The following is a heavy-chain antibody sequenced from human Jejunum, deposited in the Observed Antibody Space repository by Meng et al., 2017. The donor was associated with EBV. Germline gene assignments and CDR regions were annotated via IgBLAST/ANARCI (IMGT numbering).Heavy chain of an antibody. CDR1: GYTFTDFA. Sequence: QVPLLQSGAEVKESWASWKLTCKASGYTFTDFALHWLRQAPGQSPEWMTWINPGTGGRQFSHKFQGRVTITSDTSASTVYMELSGLRSEDTAMYYCARELGGRFNYWGQGTLVTVSS. CDR3: ARELGGRFNY. V-gene: IGHV1-3*01. CDR2: INPGTGGR. J-gene: IGHJ4*01. D-gene: IGHD1-26*01.